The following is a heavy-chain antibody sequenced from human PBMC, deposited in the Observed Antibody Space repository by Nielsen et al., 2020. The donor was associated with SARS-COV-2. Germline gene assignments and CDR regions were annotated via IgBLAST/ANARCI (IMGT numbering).Heavy chain of an antibody. CDR2: IYHSGRT. CDR3: ARVGRITFGGADDAFDI. D-gene: IGHD3-16*01. V-gene: IGHV4-30-2*01. CDR1: GGSISSGGYS. J-gene: IGHJ3*02. Sequence: SETLSLTCAVSGGSISSGGYSWSWIRQPPGKGLEWIGYIYHSGRTYYNPSLKSRVTISVDRSKNQFSLKLSSVPAADTAEYYCARVGRITFGGADDAFDIWGQGTMVTVSS.